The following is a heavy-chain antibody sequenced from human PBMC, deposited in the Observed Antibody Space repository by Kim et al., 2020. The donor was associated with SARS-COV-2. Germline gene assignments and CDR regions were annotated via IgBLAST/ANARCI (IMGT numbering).Heavy chain of an antibody. CDR1: GFTFDDYA. V-gene: IGHV3-9*01. D-gene: IGHD6-19*01. J-gene: IGHJ3*01. CDR3: AKDGCSGWY. CDR2: ISWNSGSI. Sequence: GGSLRLSCAASGFTFDDYAMHWVRQAPGKGLEWVSGISWNSGSIGYADSVKGRFTISRDNAKNSLYLQMNSLRAEDTALYYCAKDGCSGWYWGQGTMVTV.